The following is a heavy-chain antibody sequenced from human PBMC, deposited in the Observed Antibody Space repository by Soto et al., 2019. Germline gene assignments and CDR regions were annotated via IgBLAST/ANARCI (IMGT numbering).Heavy chain of an antibody. CDR2: ISYDGSNK. V-gene: IGHV3-30-3*01. CDR3: ARDRSIAVAGTPGYYYYGMDV. Sequence: GGSLRLSCAASGFTFSSYAMHWVRQAPGKGLEWVAVISYDGSNKYYADSVKGRFTISRDNSKNTLYLQMNSLRAEDTAVYYCARDRSIAVAGTPGYYYYGMDVWGQGTTVTVSS. D-gene: IGHD6-19*01. J-gene: IGHJ6*02. CDR1: GFTFSSYA.